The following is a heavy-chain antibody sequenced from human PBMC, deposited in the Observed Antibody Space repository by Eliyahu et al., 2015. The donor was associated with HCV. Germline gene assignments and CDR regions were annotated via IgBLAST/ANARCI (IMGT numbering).Heavy chain of an antibody. CDR1: GFXFDXYA. V-gene: IGHV3-9*01. CDR3: AKDGGDNWNDFQYFDY. CDR2: ISWNSGSI. J-gene: IGHJ4*02. D-gene: IGHD1-1*01. Sequence: EVQLVESGGGLVQPGRSLRXXXAAXGFXFDXYAXXWVRQXPGKGLEWVSGISWNSGSIGYADSVKGRFTISRDNAKNSLYLQMNSLRAEDTALYYCAKDGGDNWNDFQYFDYWGQGTLVTVSS.